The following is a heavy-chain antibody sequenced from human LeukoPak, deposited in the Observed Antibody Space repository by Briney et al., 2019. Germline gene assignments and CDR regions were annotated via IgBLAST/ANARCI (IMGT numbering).Heavy chain of an antibody. CDR3: ARDRSASYRFDY. J-gene: IGHJ4*02. CDR2: IYYSGST. V-gene: IGHV4-59*01. Sequence: TSETLSLTCTVSGGSISGYSWSWIRQLPGKGLECIGYIYYSGSTNYNPSLKSRVTMSVDTSKNQFSLSLSSVTAADTAVYYCARDRSASYRFDYWGQGTLVTVSS. D-gene: IGHD1-26*01. CDR1: GGSISGYS.